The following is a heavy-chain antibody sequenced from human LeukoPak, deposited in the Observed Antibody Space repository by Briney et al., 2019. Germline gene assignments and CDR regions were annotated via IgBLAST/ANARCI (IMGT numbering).Heavy chain of an antibody. D-gene: IGHD5/OR15-5a*01. CDR2: IYTSGST. J-gene: IGHJ6*03. V-gene: IGHV4-4*09. CDR3: AIVSTKIYYYMDV. Sequence: SETLSLTCTVSGGSISSYYWSWIRQPPGKGLEWIGYIYTSGSTNYNPSLKSRVTISVDTSKNQVSLKVSSVTAADTAVYYCAIVSTKIYYYMDVWGKGTTVTVSS. CDR1: GGSISSYY.